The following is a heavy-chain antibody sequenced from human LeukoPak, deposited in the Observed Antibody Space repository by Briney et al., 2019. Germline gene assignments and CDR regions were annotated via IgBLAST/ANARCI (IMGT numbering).Heavy chain of an antibody. D-gene: IGHD4-23*01. CDR1: GGSMSSSNW. CDR3: VRESALAPVLGTRYSYYGMDV. V-gene: IGHV3-74*01. Sequence: GTLSLTCAVSGGSMSSSNWWSWVRQPPGKGLVWVSRINSDGSSTSYADSVKGRFTISRDNAKNTLYLQMNSLRAEDTAVYYCVRESALAPVLGTRYSYYGMDVWGQGTTVTVSS. CDR2: INSDGSST. J-gene: IGHJ6*02.